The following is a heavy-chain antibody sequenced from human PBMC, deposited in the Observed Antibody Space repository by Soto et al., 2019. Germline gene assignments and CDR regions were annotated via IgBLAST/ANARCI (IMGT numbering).Heavy chain of an antibody. CDR2: IDPSDSYT. D-gene: IGHD2-2*02. CDR3: AREDIVVVPAAIPPYYYYYGMDV. V-gene: IGHV5-10-1*01. J-gene: IGHJ6*02. CDR1: GYSFTSYW. Sequence: SLKISCKGSGYSFTSYWISWVRQMPGKGLEWMGRIDPSDSYTNYSPSFQGHVTISADKSISTAYLQWSSLKASDTAMYYCAREDIVVVPAAIPPYYYYYGMDVWGQGTTVTVSS.